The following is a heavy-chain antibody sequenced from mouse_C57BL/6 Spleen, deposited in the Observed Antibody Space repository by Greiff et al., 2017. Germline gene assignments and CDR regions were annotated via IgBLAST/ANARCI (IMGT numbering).Heavy chain of an antibody. CDR3: TRDLLGRRAY. CDR2: ISSGGDYI. J-gene: IGHJ3*01. CDR1: GFTFSSYA. Sequence: EVQVVESGEGLVKPGGSLKLSCAASGFTFSSYAMSWVRQTPEKRLEWVAYISSGGDYIYYTDTVKGRFTISRDNARNTLYLQMSSLKSEDTAMYYCTRDLLGRRAYWGQGTLVTVSA. D-gene: IGHD4-1*01. V-gene: IGHV5-9-1*02.